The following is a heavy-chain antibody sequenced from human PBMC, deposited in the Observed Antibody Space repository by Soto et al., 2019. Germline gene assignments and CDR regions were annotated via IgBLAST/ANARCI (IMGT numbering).Heavy chain of an antibody. CDR1: GFTFSDRF. Sequence: EVQLVESGGGLVQPGGSLRLSCAASGFTFSDRFMDWVRQAPGKGLEWIGRAKSRARGFATQYADSVKGRFTVSRDESNSSCYLQLNTLNAGDPAVYYCASPNVAVDALRDRYFYFWGRGTLVTVSS. D-gene: IGHD2-15*01. V-gene: IGHV3-72*01. CDR3: ASPNVAVDALRDRYFYF. CDR2: AKSRARGFAT. J-gene: IGHJ2*01.